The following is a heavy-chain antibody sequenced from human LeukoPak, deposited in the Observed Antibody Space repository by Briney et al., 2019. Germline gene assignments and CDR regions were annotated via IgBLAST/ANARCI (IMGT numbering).Heavy chain of an antibody. CDR3: AGGRWLQTDY. CDR2: IYISGST. D-gene: IGHD5-24*01. J-gene: IGHJ4*02. V-gene: IGHV4-4*08. CDR1: GGSISSYC. Sequence: SDTLSLACTVAGGSISSYCCSWIRQPAGEWLEWIVYIYISGSTNYNPSLKSRVTISVDTSKNQYSLKLSSVTAADTAVDYCAGGRWLQTDYWGQGTLVTVSS.